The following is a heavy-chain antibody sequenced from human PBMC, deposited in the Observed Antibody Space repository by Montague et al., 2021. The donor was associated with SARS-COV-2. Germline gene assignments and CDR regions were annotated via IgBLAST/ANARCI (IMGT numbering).Heavy chain of an antibody. CDR3: ARQSSYRDAFDV. D-gene: IGHD3-16*02. Sequence: SETLSLTCTVSTGSINNTNYYWGWVRQPPGKGLEWIGSVYDSGNTYFNPSLKTSVLITVDTSKNHFSLKLTSVTAAAMAVYYWARQSSYRDAFDVWGQGTRVTVSS. J-gene: IGHJ3*01. CDR2: VYDSGNT. V-gene: IGHV4-39*01. CDR1: TGSINNTNYY.